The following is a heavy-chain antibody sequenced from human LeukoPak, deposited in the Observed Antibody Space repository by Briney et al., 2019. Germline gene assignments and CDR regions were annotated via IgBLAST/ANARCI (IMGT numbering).Heavy chain of an antibody. CDR3: ARAVGYGAEFDY. V-gene: IGHV3-66*01. CDR2: IYSGGST. D-gene: IGHD4-17*01. Sequence: PGGSLRLSCAVSGFTVSDNHVTWVRQAPGKGLECVSVIYSGGSTYYADSVKGRFTISRDNSKNTLYLQMNSLRAEDTAVYYCARAVGYGAEFDYWGQGTLVTVSS. CDR1: GFTVSDNH. J-gene: IGHJ4*02.